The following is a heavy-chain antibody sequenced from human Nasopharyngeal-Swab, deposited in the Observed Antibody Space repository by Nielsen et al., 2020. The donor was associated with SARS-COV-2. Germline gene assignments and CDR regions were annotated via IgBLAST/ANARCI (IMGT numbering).Heavy chain of an antibody. D-gene: IGHD3-3*01. V-gene: IGHV3-23*01. CDR3: AKDIARGGYYVDY. J-gene: IGHJ4*02. Sequence: VRQMPGKGLEWVSAISGSGGSTYHADSVKGRFTISRDNSKNTLYLQMNSLRAEDTAVYYCAKDIARGGYYVDYWGQGTLVTVSS. CDR2: ISGSGGST.